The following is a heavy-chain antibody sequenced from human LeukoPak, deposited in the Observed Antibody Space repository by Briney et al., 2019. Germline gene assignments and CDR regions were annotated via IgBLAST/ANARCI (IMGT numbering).Heavy chain of an antibody. CDR1: GFTFSSYE. D-gene: IGHD1-26*01. J-gene: IGHJ4*02. CDR3: ARDGWVSYFDY. V-gene: IGHV3-48*03. Sequence: PGGSLRLSCAASGFTFSSYEMNWVRQAPGKGLEWVSYISSSGSTIYYADSVKGRFTISRDNAKNSLYLQMNSLRAEDTAVYYCARDGWVSYFDYWGQGTLATVSS. CDR2: ISSSGSTI.